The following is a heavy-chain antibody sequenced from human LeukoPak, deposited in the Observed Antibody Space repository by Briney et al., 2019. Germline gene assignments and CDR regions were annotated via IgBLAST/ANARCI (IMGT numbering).Heavy chain of an antibody. CDR3: ASFGIAAAGGYFDY. CDR2: IIPIFGTA. J-gene: IGHJ4*02. Sequence: SVKVSCKASGGTFSSYAISWVRQAPGQGLEWMGGIIPIFGTANYAQKFQGRVTITTDESTSTAYMELSSLRSADTAVYYCASFGIAAAGGYFDYWGQGTLVTVSS. V-gene: IGHV1-69*05. D-gene: IGHD6-13*01. CDR1: GGTFSSYA.